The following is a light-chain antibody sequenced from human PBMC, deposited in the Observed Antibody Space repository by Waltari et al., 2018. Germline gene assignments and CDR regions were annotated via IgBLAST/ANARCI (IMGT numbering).Light chain of an antibody. Sequence: QSALTQPASVSGTPGQSITLSCTGPSRDVGYYNYVSWYQQHSGKAPKIIIYEVRHRPPGISYRFSASKSGNTASLTITGLQTEDEADYYCSSFTTSHTLLFGGGTKLTV. CDR3: SSFTTSHTLL. CDR2: EVR. CDR1: SRDVGYYNY. J-gene: IGLJ2*01. V-gene: IGLV2-14*01.